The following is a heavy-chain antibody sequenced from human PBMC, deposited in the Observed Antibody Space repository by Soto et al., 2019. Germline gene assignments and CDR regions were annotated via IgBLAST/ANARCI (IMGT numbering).Heavy chain of an antibody. CDR1: GGTISSRIYY. Sequence: QLQLQESGPGLVKPSETLSLTCTVSGGTISSRIYYWGWIRQPPGKGLEWLGGIYYSGSTYYNPSLKSRVTISVDTSKDQFALKVTSVTAADTAVYYCATVDCSGSSCPVYYWGQGTVVTVSS. D-gene: IGHD2-2*01. V-gene: IGHV4-39*01. CDR3: ATVDCSGSSCPVYY. CDR2: IYYSGST. J-gene: IGHJ4*02.